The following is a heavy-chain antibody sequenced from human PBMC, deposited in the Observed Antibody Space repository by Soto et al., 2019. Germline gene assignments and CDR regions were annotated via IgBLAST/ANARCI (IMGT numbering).Heavy chain of an antibody. D-gene: IGHD3-22*01. CDR1: GFTFSSYG. Sequence: PGGSLRLSCAASGFTFSSYGMHWVRQAPGKGLEWVAVISYDGSNKYYADSVKGRFTISRDNSKNTLYLQMNSLRAEDTAVYYCATDYYDSSGYMDYWGRGTLVTVSS. CDR3: ATDYYDSSGYMDY. V-gene: IGHV3-30*03. J-gene: IGHJ4*02. CDR2: ISYDGSNK.